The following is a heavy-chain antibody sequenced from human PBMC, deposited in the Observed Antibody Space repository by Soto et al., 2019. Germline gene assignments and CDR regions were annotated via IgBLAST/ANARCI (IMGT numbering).Heavy chain of an antibody. CDR3: ARDGGYCSGGSCYSHYYYAMDV. J-gene: IGHJ6*02. Sequence: PSETLSLTCTVSGGSITSFYWRWIRQPAGKGLEWIGRIYTSESTNYNPSLKSRVTMSVDTSKNQFSLNLNSVTAADTAVYYCARDGGYCSGGSCYSHYYYAMDVWGQGTTVTVSS. CDR2: IYTSEST. V-gene: IGHV4-4*07. D-gene: IGHD2-15*01. CDR1: GGSITSFY.